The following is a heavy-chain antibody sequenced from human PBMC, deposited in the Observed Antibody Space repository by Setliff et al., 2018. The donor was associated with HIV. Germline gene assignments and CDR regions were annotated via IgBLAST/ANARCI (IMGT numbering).Heavy chain of an antibody. D-gene: IGHD6-6*01. CDR2: IYYSGGT. Sequence: PSETLSLTCTVSGGSISSSSHYWGWIRQPPGKGLEWIGSIYYSGGTYYNPSLKSRVTISVDTSKNQFCLKLSYVTAADTAVYYCARVSRGGSSPGWFDPWGQGTRVTVSS. CDR1: GGSISSSSHY. J-gene: IGHJ5*02. V-gene: IGHV4-39*07. CDR3: ARVSRGGSSPGWFDP.